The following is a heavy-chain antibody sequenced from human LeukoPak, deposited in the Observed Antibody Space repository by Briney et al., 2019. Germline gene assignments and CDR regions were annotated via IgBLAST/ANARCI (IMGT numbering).Heavy chain of an antibody. Sequence: GASVKVSCKASGYTFTAYYMYWVRQAPGQGPEWMGWINPDSGGTNYAQKFQGRVTMSRDTSISTAYMELSRLRSDDTAVYYCARVSGSYTLNYYYGMDVWGQGTTVTVSS. CDR3: ARVSGSYTLNYYYGMDV. V-gene: IGHV1-2*02. CDR2: INPDSGGT. CDR1: GYTFTAYY. J-gene: IGHJ6*02. D-gene: IGHD1-26*01.